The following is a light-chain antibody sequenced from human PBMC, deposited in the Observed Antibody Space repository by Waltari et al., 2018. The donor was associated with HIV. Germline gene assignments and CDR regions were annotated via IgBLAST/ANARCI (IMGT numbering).Light chain of an antibody. Sequence: QSALTQPPSASGSPGQSVTISCTGTSSDVGGFDYVSWYHQPPPKAPKLILDEVNRRPSGVPDRFSGSKSGNTASLTVSGLQPEDEGYYYCSSYKDANDVVFGGGTKLTVL. V-gene: IGLV2-8*01. CDR3: SSYKDANDVV. CDR2: EVN. J-gene: IGLJ2*01. CDR1: SSDVGGFDY.